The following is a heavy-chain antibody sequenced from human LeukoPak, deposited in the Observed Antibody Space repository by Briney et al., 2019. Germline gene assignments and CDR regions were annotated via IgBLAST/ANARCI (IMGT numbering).Heavy chain of an antibody. Sequence: GGSLRLSCAASGFIFGNYAMSWVRQVPGKGLEWVSGISGSGGSTDYADSVKGRFAFSRDNSKKMLYLQMNSLRTEDTAVYYCVRSSGSYYPHFDYWGQGIVVTVSS. J-gene: IGHJ4*02. CDR2: ISGSGGST. D-gene: IGHD1-26*01. CDR3: VRSSGSYYPHFDY. CDR1: GFIFGNYA. V-gene: IGHV3-23*01.